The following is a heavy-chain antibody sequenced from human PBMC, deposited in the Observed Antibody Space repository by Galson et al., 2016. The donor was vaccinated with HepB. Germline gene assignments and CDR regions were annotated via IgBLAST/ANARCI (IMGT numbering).Heavy chain of an antibody. CDR2: ISGGGNNA. D-gene: IGHD6-13*01. CDR3: ARGGPFSTSWYLDF. V-gene: IGHV3-23*01. Sequence: SLRLSCAASGFTFNNYAMSWVRQAPGKGLEWVSGISGGGNNAYCADSVKGRFTISRDNSNNTLYLQMNSLRAEDTAVYYCARGGPFSTSWYLDFWGQGTLLTVS. J-gene: IGHJ4*02. CDR1: GFTFNNYA.